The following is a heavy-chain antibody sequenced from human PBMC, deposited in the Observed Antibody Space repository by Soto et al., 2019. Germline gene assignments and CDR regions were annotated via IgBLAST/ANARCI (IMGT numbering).Heavy chain of an antibody. CDR1: GFTFSSDA. CDR3: AKRVYSSGWTGGFEY. V-gene: IGHV3-23*01. J-gene: IGHJ4*02. Sequence: EVQLLESGGGLVQPGGSLRLSCAASGFTFSSDAMSWVRQAPGKGLEWVSGISDSGVSTYYADSVKGRFTISRDNSKNTLYVQMNSLRVEDTAVYYCAKRVYSSGWTGGFEYWGQGTLVTVSS. D-gene: IGHD6-19*01. CDR2: ISDSGVST.